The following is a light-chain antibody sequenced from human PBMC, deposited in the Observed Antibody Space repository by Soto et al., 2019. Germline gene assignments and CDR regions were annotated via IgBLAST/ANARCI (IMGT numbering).Light chain of an antibody. CDR1: SSDVGRFNY. CDR3: KYYTTHRPWV. V-gene: IGLV2-14*01. J-gene: IGLJ3*02. CDR2: ELT. Sequence: QSALTQPASVSASPGQSIVISCTGTSSDVGRFNYVSWYQQHPGKAPKLIIYELTSRPPGVSDRFSGSKSGNTASLIISGLQAEGRGDYLCKYYTTHRPWVFRRGTQVTVL.